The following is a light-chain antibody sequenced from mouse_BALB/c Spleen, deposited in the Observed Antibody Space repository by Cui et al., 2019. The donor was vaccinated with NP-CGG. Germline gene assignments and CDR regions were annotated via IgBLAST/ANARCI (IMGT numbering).Light chain of an antibody. J-gene: IGLJ1*01. Sequence: QAVLTQESAPTTSPGETVTLTCRSSTGAVTTYNYANWVQEKPDHFFTGLIGGTNNRAPGVPARFSGSLIGDKAALTITGAQTEDEAIYFCALWYSNHWVFGGGTKLTVL. CDR2: GTN. V-gene: IGLV1*01. CDR1: TGAVTTYNY. CDR3: ALWYSNHWV.